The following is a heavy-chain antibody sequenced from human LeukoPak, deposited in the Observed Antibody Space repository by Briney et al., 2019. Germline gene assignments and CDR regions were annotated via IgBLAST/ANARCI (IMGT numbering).Heavy chain of an antibody. V-gene: IGHV3-23*01. D-gene: IGHD3-22*01. CDR1: GFTFSSYA. Sequence: GGSLRLSCAASGFTFSSYAMSWVRQAPGKGLEWVSAISGSGGSTYYADSVKGRFTIFRDNSKNTLYLQMNSLRAEDTAVYYCAKTITMIVAVYGDAFDIWGQGTMVTVSS. J-gene: IGHJ3*02. CDR2: ISGSGGST. CDR3: AKTITMIVAVYGDAFDI.